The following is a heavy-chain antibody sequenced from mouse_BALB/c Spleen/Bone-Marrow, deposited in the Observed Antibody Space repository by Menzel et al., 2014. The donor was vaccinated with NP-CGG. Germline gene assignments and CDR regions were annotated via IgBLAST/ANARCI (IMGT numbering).Heavy chain of an antibody. CDR1: GYTFTNYR. J-gene: IGHJ2*02. D-gene: IGHD1-1*01. V-gene: IGHV1-69*02. CDR2: IEPSDSYT. Sequence: QVQLQQSGAEVVKPGASVKVSCKASGYTFTNYRMQWVKQRPGQGLEWIGEIEPSDSYTNCNQDFKGKATLTVDKSSSTAYMQLSSLTSEDSAVYYCARGRTTVVSDYWGQGTSLTVSS. CDR3: ARGRTTVVSDY.